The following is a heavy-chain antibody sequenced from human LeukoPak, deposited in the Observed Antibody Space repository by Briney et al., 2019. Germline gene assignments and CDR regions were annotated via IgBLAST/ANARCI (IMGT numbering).Heavy chain of an antibody. Sequence: ASVKVSCKASGGTVSSYAISWVRQAPGQGLEWMGGIIPIFGTANYAQKFQGRVTITADESTSTAYMELSSLRSEDTAVYYCARDLRGYDFWSGYYSGYFDYWGQGTLVTVSS. J-gene: IGHJ4*02. CDR3: ARDLRGYDFWSGYYSGYFDY. CDR2: IIPIFGTA. CDR1: GGTVSSYA. V-gene: IGHV1-69*13. D-gene: IGHD3-3*01.